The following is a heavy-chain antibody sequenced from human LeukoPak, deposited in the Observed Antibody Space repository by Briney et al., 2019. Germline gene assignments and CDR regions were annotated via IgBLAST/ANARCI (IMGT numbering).Heavy chain of an antibody. V-gene: IGHV4-61*02. Sequence: SETLSLTCTVSGGSISSGSYYWSRIRQPAGKGLEWIGRIYTSGSTNYNPSLKSRVTISVDTSKNQFSLKLSSVTAADTAVYYCARDRRRFGELTWFDPWGQGTLVTVSS. CDR1: GGSISSGSYY. J-gene: IGHJ5*02. D-gene: IGHD3-10*01. CDR2: IYTSGST. CDR3: ARDRRRFGELTWFDP.